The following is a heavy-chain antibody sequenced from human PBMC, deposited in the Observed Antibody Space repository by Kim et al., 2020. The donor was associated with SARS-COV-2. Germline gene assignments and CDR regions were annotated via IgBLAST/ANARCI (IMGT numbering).Heavy chain of an antibody. CDR3: ATRGFGELLKGHYFDY. Sequence: SETLSLTCTVSGGSISSGGYYWSWIRQHPGKGLEWIGYIYYSGSTYYNPSLKSRVTISVDTSKNQFSLKLSSVTAADTAVYYCATRGFGELLKGHYFDYWGQGTLVTVSS. CDR2: IYYSGST. CDR1: GGSISSGGYY. J-gene: IGHJ4*02. D-gene: IGHD3-10*01. V-gene: IGHV4-31*03.